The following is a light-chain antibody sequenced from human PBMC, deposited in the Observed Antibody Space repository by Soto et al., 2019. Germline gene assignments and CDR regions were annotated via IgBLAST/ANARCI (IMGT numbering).Light chain of an antibody. CDR1: NIGSKS. CDR3: QVWDSSSDHVV. CDR2: YDS. V-gene: IGLV3-21*04. Sequence: SYELTQPPSVSVAPGKTARITCGGNNIGSKSVHWYQQKPSQAPVLVIYYDSDRPSGIPERFSGSNSGNTATLTISRVEAGDEADYYCQVWDSSSDHVVVGGGTKLTVL. J-gene: IGLJ2*01.